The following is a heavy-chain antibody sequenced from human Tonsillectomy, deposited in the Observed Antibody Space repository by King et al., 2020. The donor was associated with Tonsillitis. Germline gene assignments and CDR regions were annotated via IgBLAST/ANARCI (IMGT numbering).Heavy chain of an antibody. V-gene: IGHV4-59*02. CDR2: IYYSGTT. CDR3: ARNYLVPVTTTTYYYYMDV. J-gene: IGHJ6*03. D-gene: IGHD1/OR15-1a*01. Sequence: VQLQESGPGLVKPSETLSLTCSVSGASVNNYYWGWVRQPPGKGLEWIGCIYYSGTTTYNPSLKSRITISVDSSKNQFSLKLSSVTAADTAVYFFARNYLVPVTTTTYYYYMDVWGRGTTVTVSS. CDR1: GASVNNYY.